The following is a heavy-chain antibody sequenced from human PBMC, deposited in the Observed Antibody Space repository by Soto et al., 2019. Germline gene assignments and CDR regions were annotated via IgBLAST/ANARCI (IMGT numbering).Heavy chain of an antibody. CDR2: ISKSGTTK. V-gene: IGHV3-48*03. Sequence: PGGSLRLSCVASGFMFSGYEMNWVRQAPGKGLEWVAYISKSGTTKYYADSVKGRFTISRDTATNTIYLQMNSLRVDDTAVYYCARVGNTALPYWGQGTLVTVSS. CDR1: GFMFSGYE. D-gene: IGHD7-27*01. CDR3: ARVGNTALPY. J-gene: IGHJ1*01.